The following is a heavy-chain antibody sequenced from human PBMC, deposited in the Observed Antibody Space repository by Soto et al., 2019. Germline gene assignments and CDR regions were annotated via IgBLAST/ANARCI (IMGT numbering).Heavy chain of an antibody. V-gene: IGHV1-69*12. CDR3: AGGPQDVVLVPAARHWHFDL. D-gene: IGHD2-2*01. Sequence: QVQLVQSGAEVKKPGSSVKVSCKASGGTFSSYAISWVRQAPGQGLEWMGGIIPIFGTANYAQKFQGRVTITAAESTSTAYMELSSLRWEDPAVYYCAGGPQDVVLVPAARHWHFDLGGRGTLVTVSS. CDR1: GGTFSSYA. CDR2: IIPIFGTA. J-gene: IGHJ2*01.